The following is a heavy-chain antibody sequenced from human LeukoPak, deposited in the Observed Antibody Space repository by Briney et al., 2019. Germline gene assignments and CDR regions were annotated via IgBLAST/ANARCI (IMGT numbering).Heavy chain of an antibody. Sequence: SETLSLTCAVYGGSFSGYYWSWIRQPPGKGLEWIGEIYHSGSTNYNPSLKSRVTMSVDTSKNQFSLKLSSVTAADTAVYYCARGLGYSSSWSFNWFDPRGQGTLVTVSS. CDR2: IYHSGST. V-gene: IGHV4-34*01. CDR3: ARGLGYSSSWSFNWFDP. D-gene: IGHD6-13*01. J-gene: IGHJ5*02. CDR1: GGSFSGYY.